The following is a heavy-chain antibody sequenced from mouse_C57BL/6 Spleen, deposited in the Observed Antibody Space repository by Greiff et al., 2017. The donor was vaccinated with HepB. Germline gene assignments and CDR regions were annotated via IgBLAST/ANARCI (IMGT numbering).Heavy chain of an antibody. J-gene: IGHJ3*01. CDR1: GFTFSSYA. D-gene: IGHD2-3*01. CDR3: ASLDDGYYVWTY. CDR2: ISDGGSYT. Sequence: VQLKESGGGLVKPGGSLKLSCAASGFTFSSYAMSWVRQTPEKRLEWVATISDGGSYTYYPDNVKGRFTISRDNAKNNLYLQMRHLKSEDTAMYYCASLDDGYYVWTYWGQGTLVTVSA. V-gene: IGHV5-4*01.